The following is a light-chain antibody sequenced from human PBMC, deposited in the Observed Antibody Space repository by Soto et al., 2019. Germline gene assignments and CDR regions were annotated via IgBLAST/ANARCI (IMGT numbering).Light chain of an antibody. CDR1: SSDVGAYNL. CDR3: FSYTTRNTWV. J-gene: IGLJ3*02. V-gene: IGLV2-23*01. CDR2: EGS. Sequence: QSVLAQPASVSGSPGQSIAISCTGTSSDVGAYNLVSWYQRHPDEAPKLIIYEGSERPSGVSDRFSGSKSGSTASLTISGLQAEDEADYYCFSYTTRNTWVFGGGTKLTVL.